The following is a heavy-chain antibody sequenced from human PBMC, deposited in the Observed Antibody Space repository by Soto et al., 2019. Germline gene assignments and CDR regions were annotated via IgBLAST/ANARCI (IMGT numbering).Heavy chain of an antibody. Sequence: QLQLQESGPGLVKPSETLSLTCTVSGGSISSSSYYWGWIRQPPGKGLEWIGSIYYSGSTYYNPSPKSRVTISVDTSKNQFSPKLSSVTAADTAVYYCARPLKGLVTAFDIWGQGTMVTVSS. CDR1: GGSISSSSYY. CDR3: ARPLKGLVTAFDI. D-gene: IGHD2-21*02. CDR2: IYYSGST. V-gene: IGHV4-39*01. J-gene: IGHJ3*02.